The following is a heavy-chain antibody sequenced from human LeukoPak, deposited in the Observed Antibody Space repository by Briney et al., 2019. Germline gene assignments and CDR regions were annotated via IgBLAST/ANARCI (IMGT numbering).Heavy chain of an antibody. CDR2: IYTSGST. CDR3: ARERPDENYYYYMDV. J-gene: IGHJ6*03. V-gene: IGHV4-61*02. CDR1: GSSISSGSYY. Sequence: SQTLSLTCTVSGSSISSGSYYWSWIRQPAGKGLEWIGRIYTSGSTNYNPSLKSRVTISVDTSKNQFSLKLSSVTAADTAVYYCARERPDENYYYYMDVWGKGTTVTVSS.